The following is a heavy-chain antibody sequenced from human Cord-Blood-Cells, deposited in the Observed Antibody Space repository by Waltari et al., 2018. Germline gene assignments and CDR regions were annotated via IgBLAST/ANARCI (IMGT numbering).Heavy chain of an antibody. CDR3: ARRRVITGTTYYYGMDV. V-gene: IGHV1-69*06. Sequence: SSYAISWVRQAPGQGLEWMGGIIPIFGTANYAQKFQGRVTITADKSTSTAYMELSSLRSEDMAVYYCARRRVITGTTYYYGMDVWGQGTTVTVSS. CDR1: SSYA. D-gene: IGHD1-20*01. J-gene: IGHJ6*02. CDR2: IIPIFGTA.